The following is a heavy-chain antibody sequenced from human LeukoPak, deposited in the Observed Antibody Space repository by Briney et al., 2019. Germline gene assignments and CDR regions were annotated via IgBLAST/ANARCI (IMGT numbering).Heavy chain of an antibody. Sequence: SVKVSCKAAGGTFSSYDISWVRQAPGQGLEWMGGIIPIFGTANYAQKFQGRVTITADESTSTAYMELSSLRSEDTAVYYCARGGVPTLNYYGMDVWGQGTTVTVSS. J-gene: IGHJ6*02. V-gene: IGHV1-69*13. CDR3: ARGGVPTLNYYGMDV. CDR2: IIPIFGTA. D-gene: IGHD3-10*01. CDR1: GGTFSSYD.